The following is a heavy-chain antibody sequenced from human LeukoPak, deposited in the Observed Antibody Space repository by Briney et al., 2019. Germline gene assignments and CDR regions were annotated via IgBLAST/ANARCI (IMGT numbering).Heavy chain of an antibody. D-gene: IGHD6-19*01. CDR1: GFTFSSYW. J-gene: IGHJ4*02. V-gene: IGHV3-7*01. CDR2: IKRDGSEK. CDR3: ARGHSSGWYSY. Sequence: PGGSLRLSCAASGFTFSSYWMSWVRQAPGKGLEWVANIKRDGSEKYYVDSVKGRFTISRDNAKNSLYLQMNSLRAEDTAVYYCARGHSSGWYSYWGQGTLVTVSS.